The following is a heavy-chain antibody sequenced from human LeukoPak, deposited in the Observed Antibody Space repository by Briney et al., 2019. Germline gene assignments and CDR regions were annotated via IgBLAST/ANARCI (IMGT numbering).Heavy chain of an antibody. D-gene: IGHD3-3*01. J-gene: IGHJ6*03. V-gene: IGHV3-7*01. Sequence: PGGPLRLSCAASGFTFSSYWMSWVRQAPGKGLEWVANIKQDGSEKYYVDSVKGRFAISRDNAKNSLYLQMNSLRAEDTAVYYCARDPSSDFWSGYYYYYYYYMDVWGKGTTVTVSS. CDR2: IKQDGSEK. CDR1: GFTFSSYW. CDR3: ARDPSSDFWSGYYYYYYYYMDV.